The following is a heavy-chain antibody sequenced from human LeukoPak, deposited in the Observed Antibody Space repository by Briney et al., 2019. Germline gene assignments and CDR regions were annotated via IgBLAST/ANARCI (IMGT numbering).Heavy chain of an antibody. Sequence: GGSLRLSCAASGFTFSSYSMNWIRQAPGKGLEWVSSISSSTSYIYYADSVEGRFTISKDNAKNSLYLQMNSLRAKDTAVYYCARAGGSTVSHSDYWGQGTLVTVSS. CDR1: GFTFSSYS. J-gene: IGHJ4*02. CDR3: ARAGGSTVSHSDY. V-gene: IGHV3-21*01. D-gene: IGHD4-17*01. CDR2: ISSSTSYI.